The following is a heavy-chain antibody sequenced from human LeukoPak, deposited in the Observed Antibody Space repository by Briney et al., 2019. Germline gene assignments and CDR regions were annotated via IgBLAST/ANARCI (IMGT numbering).Heavy chain of an antibody. J-gene: IGHJ5*02. CDR3: ARIEYSSSWTPWGFDP. CDR2: SYYSFKWYN. V-gene: IGHV6-1*01. CDR1: GDSVSSNRVA. Sequence: SRTLSLTFAISGDSVSSNRVAWIWLTESPERGLEWLGSSYYSFKWYNYFAASVISRITINPVPSKNQFSQQLTSVTPEDTAVYYCARIEYSSSWTPWGFDPWGQGTLVTVS. D-gene: IGHD6-13*01.